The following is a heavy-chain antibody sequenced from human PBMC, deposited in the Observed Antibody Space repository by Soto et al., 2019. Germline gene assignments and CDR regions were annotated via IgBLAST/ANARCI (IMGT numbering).Heavy chain of an antibody. D-gene: IGHD6-19*01. J-gene: IGHJ4*02. CDR3: ARDWSKQAVAGIPPLPH. V-gene: IGHV1-3*01. CDR1: GFMFNKYA. CDR2: INGGNANT. Sequence: QVQLVQSGAEVKKPGASLNISCTASGFMFNKYALNWVRQAPGQRPEWMGWINGGNANTRYSEKFQGRVTITPDTFAGTIIYFALSGLSSEDPAIYFCARDWSKQAVAGIPPLPHWCQGNLVTVSS.